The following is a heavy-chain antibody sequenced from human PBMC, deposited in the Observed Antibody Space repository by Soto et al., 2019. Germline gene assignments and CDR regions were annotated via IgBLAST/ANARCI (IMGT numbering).Heavy chain of an antibody. CDR1: GYTFTSYG. Sequence: ASVKVSCKASGYTFTSYGISWVRQAPGQGLEWMGWISAYNGNTNYAQKLQGSVTMTTDTSTGTAYMELRSLRSDDTAVYYCARDFVWDIVATSNWFDPWGQGTLVTVSS. J-gene: IGHJ5*02. CDR2: ISAYNGNT. CDR3: ARDFVWDIVATSNWFDP. V-gene: IGHV1-18*04. D-gene: IGHD5-12*01.